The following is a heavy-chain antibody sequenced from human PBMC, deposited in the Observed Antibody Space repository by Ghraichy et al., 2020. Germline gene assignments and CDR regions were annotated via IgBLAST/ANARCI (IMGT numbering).Heavy chain of an antibody. Sequence: ASVKVSCKASGYTFTGYYMHWVRQAPGQGLEWMGWINPNSGGTNYAQKFQGRVTMTRDTSISTAYMELSRLRSDDTAVYYCARGDGDYVGSFDPWGQGTLVTVSS. CDR2: INPNSGGT. CDR3: ARGDGDYVGSFDP. CDR1: GYTFTGYY. V-gene: IGHV1-2*02. D-gene: IGHD4-17*01. J-gene: IGHJ5*02.